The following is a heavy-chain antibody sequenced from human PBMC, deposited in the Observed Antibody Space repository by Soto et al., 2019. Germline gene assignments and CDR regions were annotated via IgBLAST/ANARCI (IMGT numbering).Heavy chain of an antibody. Sequence: GGSLRLSCAASGFTFSSYAMHWVRQAPGKGLEWVAVISYDGSNKYYADSVKGRFTISRDNSKNTLYLQMNSLRAEDTAVYYCAKDRSTYYLVPPFDPWGQGTLVTVSS. CDR1: GFTFSSYA. CDR2: ISYDGSNK. D-gene: IGHD3-10*01. CDR3: AKDRSTYYLVPPFDP. V-gene: IGHV3-30-3*01. J-gene: IGHJ5*02.